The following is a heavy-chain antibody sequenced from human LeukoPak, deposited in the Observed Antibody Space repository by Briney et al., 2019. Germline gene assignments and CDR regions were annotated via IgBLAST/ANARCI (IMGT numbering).Heavy chain of an antibody. J-gene: IGHJ4*02. CDR3: AKDRAPYCTNGVCYTPNPDYFDY. V-gene: IGHV3-21*04. Sequence: GGSLRLSCAASGFTFSSYSMNWVRQAPGKGLEWVSSISSSSSYIYYADSVKGRFTISRDNAKNTLYLQMNSLRAEDTAVYYCAKDRAPYCTNGVCYTPNPDYFDYWGQGTLVTVSS. D-gene: IGHD2-8*01. CDR2: ISSSSSYI. CDR1: GFTFSSYS.